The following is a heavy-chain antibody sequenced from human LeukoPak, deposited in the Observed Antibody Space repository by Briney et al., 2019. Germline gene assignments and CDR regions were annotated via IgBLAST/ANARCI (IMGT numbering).Heavy chain of an antibody. J-gene: IGHJ6*03. CDR1: GGSISSYY. Sequence: SETLSLTCTVSGGSISSYYWSWIRQPPGKGLEWIGYIYTSGSTNYNPSLKSRVTISVDTSKNQFSLKLSSVTAADTAVYYCARTLYDFWSGPAYYYYMDVWGKGTTVTVS. CDR2: IYTSGST. V-gene: IGHV4-4*09. CDR3: ARTLYDFWSGPAYYYYMDV. D-gene: IGHD3-3*01.